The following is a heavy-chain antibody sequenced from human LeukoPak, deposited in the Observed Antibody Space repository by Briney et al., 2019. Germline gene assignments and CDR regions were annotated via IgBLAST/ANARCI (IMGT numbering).Heavy chain of an antibody. CDR2: ISGSGGST. CDR1: GFTFSSYA. D-gene: IGHD3-3*01. V-gene: IGHV3-23*01. Sequence: GGSLRLSCAASGFTFSSYAMSWLRQAPGKGREWVFAISGSGGSTYYAASVKGRFTISRDSSKNTLFLQMTRLRPEDAAVYYCAKAPVTTWRGAYYCPFDYWGQGTLVTVSS. J-gene: IGHJ4*02. CDR3: AKAPVTTWRGAYYCPFDY.